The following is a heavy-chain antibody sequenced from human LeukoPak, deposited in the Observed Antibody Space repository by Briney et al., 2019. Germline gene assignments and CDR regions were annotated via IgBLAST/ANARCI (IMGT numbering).Heavy chain of an antibody. CDR3: ARKTIVVVTPTEY. CDR2: ISAYNDNR. Sequence: GASVKVSCKASGYTFTTYGISWVRQAPGQGLEWMGWISAYNDNRNYAQKFQGRVTMTTDISTSTAYMELRSLRSDDTAVYYCARKTIVVVTPTEYWGQGTLVTVSS. CDR1: GYTFTTYG. V-gene: IGHV1-18*01. J-gene: IGHJ4*02. D-gene: IGHD3-22*01.